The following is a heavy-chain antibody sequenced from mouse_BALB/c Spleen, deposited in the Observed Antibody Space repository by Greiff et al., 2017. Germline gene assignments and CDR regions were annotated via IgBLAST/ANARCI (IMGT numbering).Heavy chain of an antibody. V-gene: IGHV5-4*02. Sequence: DVKLVESGGGLVKPGGSLKLSCAASGFTFSDYYMYWVRQTPEKRLEWVATISDGGSYTYYPDSVKGRFTISRDNAKNNLYLQMSSLKSEDTAMYYCARRGNYGYAMDYWGQGTSVTVSS. CDR2: ISDGGSYT. J-gene: IGHJ4*01. D-gene: IGHD2-1*01. CDR3: ARRGNYGYAMDY. CDR1: GFTFSDYY.